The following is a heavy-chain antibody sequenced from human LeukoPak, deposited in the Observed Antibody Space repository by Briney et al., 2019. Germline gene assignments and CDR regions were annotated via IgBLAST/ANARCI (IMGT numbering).Heavy chain of an antibody. Sequence: SETLSLTCSVSGGSISSSTYWWAWIRRPPGKGLEWIGSIYYSGSTHYNPPLKSRVTISVDTSNNQFSLKLTSVTAADTAVYYCARQYGSGFWFFDNWGQGTLVTVSS. J-gene: IGHJ4*02. V-gene: IGHV4-39*01. CDR2: IYYSGST. CDR3: ARQYGSGFWFFDN. CDR1: GGSISSSTYW. D-gene: IGHD3-10*01.